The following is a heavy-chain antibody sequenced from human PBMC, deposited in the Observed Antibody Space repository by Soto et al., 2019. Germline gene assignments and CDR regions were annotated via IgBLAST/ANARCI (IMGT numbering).Heavy chain of an antibody. V-gene: IGHV3-23*01. CDR1: GFTFSSYA. Sequence: GGSLSLSCAASGFTFSSYAMSWVRQAPGKGLEWVSAISGSGGSTYYADSVKGRFTISRDNSKNTLYLQMNSLRAEDTAVYYCAKQFRYSGYVAFDYWGQGTLVTVSS. J-gene: IGHJ4*02. D-gene: IGHD5-12*01. CDR3: AKQFRYSGYVAFDY. CDR2: ISGSGGST.